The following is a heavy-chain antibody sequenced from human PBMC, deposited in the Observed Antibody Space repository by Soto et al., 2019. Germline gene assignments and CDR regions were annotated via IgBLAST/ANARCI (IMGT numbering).Heavy chain of an antibody. CDR1: GGSISSYY. Sequence: SETLSLTCTVSGGSISSYYWSWIRQPPGKGLEWIGYIYYSGSTNYKPSLKSRVTISVDTSKNQFSLKLSSVTAADTAVYYCARQNYDYVWGSYRYTVPRPFDYWGQGTLVTVSS. J-gene: IGHJ4*02. CDR3: ARQNYDYVWGSYRYTVPRPFDY. V-gene: IGHV4-59*08. D-gene: IGHD3-16*02. CDR2: IYYSGST.